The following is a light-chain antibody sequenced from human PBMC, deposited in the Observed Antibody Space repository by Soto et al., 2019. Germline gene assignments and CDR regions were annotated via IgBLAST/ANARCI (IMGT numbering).Light chain of an antibody. CDR1: SSNIGNNY. Sequence: QSVLTQPPSVSAAPGQRVTIFCSGSSSNIGNNYVSWYQQLPGTAPKLLIYDNNQRPSGIPDRFSASKSGTSAILAITGLQTGDDADYYCGTWDSSLSANVFGTGTKVTV. CDR3: GTWDSSLSANV. V-gene: IGLV1-51*01. J-gene: IGLJ1*01. CDR2: DNN.